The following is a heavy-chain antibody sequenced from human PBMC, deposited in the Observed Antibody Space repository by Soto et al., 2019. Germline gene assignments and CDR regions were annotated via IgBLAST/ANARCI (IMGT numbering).Heavy chain of an antibody. D-gene: IGHD1-26*01. CDR2: ISAYNGNT. Sequence: QVQLVQSGAEVKKPGASVKVSCKASGYTFTSYGISWVRQAPGQGLEWMGWISAYNGNTNYAQKLQGRVTMTTDTATSTAYMELRSLRSDDTAVYYCAREEIKRHLNVKGASPFDYWGQGTLVTVSS. J-gene: IGHJ4*02. V-gene: IGHV1-18*01. CDR1: GYTFTSYG. CDR3: AREEIKRHLNVKGASPFDY.